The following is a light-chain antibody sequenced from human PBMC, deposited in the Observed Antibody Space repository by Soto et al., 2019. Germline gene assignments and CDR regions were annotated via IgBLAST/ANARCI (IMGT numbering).Light chain of an antibody. CDR2: LNSDGSH. CDR3: QTWGTGIAV. J-gene: IGLJ7*01. Sequence: QPVLTQSPSASASLGASVKLTCTLSSGHSSYAIAWHQQQQEKGPRYLMKLNSDGSHSKGDGIPDRFSGSSSGAEHYLTISSLQSEDEADYYCQTWGTGIAVFGRGTQLTVL. V-gene: IGLV4-69*01. CDR1: SGHSSYA.